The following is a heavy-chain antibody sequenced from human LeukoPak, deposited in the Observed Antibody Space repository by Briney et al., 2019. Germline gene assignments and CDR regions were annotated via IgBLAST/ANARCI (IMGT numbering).Heavy chain of an antibody. CDR1: GGTFSSYG. CDR2: ISAYNGNT. V-gene: IGHV1-18*01. D-gene: IGHD3-10*01. Sequence: WASVKVSCKASGGTFSSYGISWVRQAPGQGLEWMGWISAYNGNTNYAQKLQGRVTMTTDTSTSTAYMELRSLRSDDTAVYYCARGDSGGGSEDFDYWGQGTLVTVSS. CDR3: ARGDSGGGSEDFDY. J-gene: IGHJ4*02.